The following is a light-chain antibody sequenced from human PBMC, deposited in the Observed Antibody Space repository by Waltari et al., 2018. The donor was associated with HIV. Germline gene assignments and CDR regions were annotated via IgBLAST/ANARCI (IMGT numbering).Light chain of an antibody. V-gene: IGKV2-28*01. Sequence: LAVSPGEPASISCRSSQSLLHNNGHNYLDWYIQRPGQAPELLIYLASRRDSGVPDRIAGSGSGTDFILKISRVEPEDVGVYYCMHGQQTPVFGQGTQVEV. CDR3: MHGQQTPV. CDR1: QSLLHNNGHNY. CDR2: LAS. J-gene: IGKJ1*01.